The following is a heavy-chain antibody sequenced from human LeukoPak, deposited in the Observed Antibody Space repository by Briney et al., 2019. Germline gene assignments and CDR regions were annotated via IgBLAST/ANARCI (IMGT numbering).Heavy chain of an antibody. V-gene: IGHV3-74*03. J-gene: IGHJ4*02. CDR3: AKEDSRSRYFDY. CDR2: ITSDGTST. CDR1: GFSFSITW. Sequence: GGSLRLSCAASGFSFSITWMHWVRQFPGQGLVWVARITSDGTSTSYAESVEGRFTISRDNAKNTLYLQMNSLRAEDTAVYYCAKEDSRSRYFDYWGQGTLVTVSS. D-gene: IGHD6-6*01.